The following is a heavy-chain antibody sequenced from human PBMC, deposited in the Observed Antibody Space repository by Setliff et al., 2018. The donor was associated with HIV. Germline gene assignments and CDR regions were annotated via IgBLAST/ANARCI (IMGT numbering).Heavy chain of an antibody. CDR1: GFTFSSNW. Sequence: PGGSLRLSCAASGFTFSSNWMHWVRQVPGKGLVWVSRINRDESSTSYADSVKGRFTISRDNAKNTLYLQMDSLRAEDTAVYYCTRGGSYSPGDYWGQGALVTVSS. D-gene: IGHD1-26*01. CDR2: INRDESST. V-gene: IGHV3-74*01. CDR3: TRGGSYSPGDY. J-gene: IGHJ4*02.